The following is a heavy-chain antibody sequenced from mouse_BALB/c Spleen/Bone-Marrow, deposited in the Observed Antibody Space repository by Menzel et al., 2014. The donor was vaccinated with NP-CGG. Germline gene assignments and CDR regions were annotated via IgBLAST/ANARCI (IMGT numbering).Heavy chain of an antibody. J-gene: IGHJ4*01. CDR3: AREDITTVVEMDY. CDR2: ILPGSGNT. Sequence: VMLVESGAELMKPGASVKISCKATGYTFXSYWIEWVKQRPGHGLEWIGEILPGSGNTNYNEKFKGKATFTADTSSNTAYMQLSSLTSEDSAVYYCAREDITTVVEMDYWGQGTSVTVSS. D-gene: IGHD1-1*01. V-gene: IGHV1-9*01. CDR1: GYTFXSYW.